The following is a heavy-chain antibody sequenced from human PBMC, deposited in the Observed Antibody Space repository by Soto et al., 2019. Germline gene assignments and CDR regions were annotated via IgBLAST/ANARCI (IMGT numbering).Heavy chain of an antibody. CDR3: ATNADFWRWGMDV. V-gene: IGHV3-23*01. CDR1: GFTFNSYA. Sequence: EVQLLESGGGLIQPGGSLRLSCAASGFTFNSYAMTWVRQAPGKGLEWVSIISSSGDGTYYVDSVKGRVTISRDNSRNTLKPQMNSLIAEDTAGYYCATNADFWRWGMDVWGQGATVTFSS. D-gene: IGHD3-3*01. J-gene: IGHJ6*02. CDR2: ISSSGDGT.